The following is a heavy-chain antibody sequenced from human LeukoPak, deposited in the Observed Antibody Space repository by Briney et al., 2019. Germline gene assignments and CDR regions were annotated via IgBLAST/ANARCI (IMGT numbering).Heavy chain of an antibody. J-gene: IGHJ4*02. CDR3: ARDGEIREAMVRGVIITGRGGRYFDY. CDR2: IYHSGST. V-gene: IGHV4-38-2*02. CDR1: GYSISSGYY. D-gene: IGHD3-10*01. Sequence: PSETLSLTCTVSGYSISSGYYWGWIRQPPGKGLEWIGSIYHSGSTYYNPSLKSRVTISVDTSKSQFSLKLSSVTAADTAVYYCARDGEIREAMVRGVIITGRGGRYFDYWGQGTLVTVSS.